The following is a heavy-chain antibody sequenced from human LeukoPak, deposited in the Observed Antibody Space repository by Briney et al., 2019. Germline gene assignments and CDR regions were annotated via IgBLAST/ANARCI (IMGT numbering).Heavy chain of an antibody. V-gene: IGHV3-7*05. J-gene: IGHJ4*02. D-gene: IGHD2-2*01. CDR1: GFTFSNYW. CDR3: ARAAGGGYCSSTSCYVLDY. Sequence: PGGSLRLSCAASGFTFSNYWMTWVRQAPGKGLEWVANIKQDGSEKYYVDSVKGRFTISRDNARNSLFLQMNSLRADDTAVYYCARAAGGGYCSSTSCYVLDYWGQGTLVTVSS. CDR2: IKQDGSEK.